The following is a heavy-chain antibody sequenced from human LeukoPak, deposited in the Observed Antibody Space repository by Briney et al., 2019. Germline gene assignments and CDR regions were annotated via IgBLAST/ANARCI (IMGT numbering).Heavy chain of an antibody. V-gene: IGHV3-21*01. Sequence: PGGSLRPSCAASGFTFSSYSMNWVRQAPGKGLEWVSSISSSSSYIYYADSVKGRFTISRDNAKNSLYLQMNSLRAEDTAVYYCARDRPLKKNGGVDYWGQGTLVTVSS. CDR2: ISSSSSYI. J-gene: IGHJ4*02. D-gene: IGHD2-8*01. CDR3: ARDRPLKKNGGVDY. CDR1: GFTFSSYS.